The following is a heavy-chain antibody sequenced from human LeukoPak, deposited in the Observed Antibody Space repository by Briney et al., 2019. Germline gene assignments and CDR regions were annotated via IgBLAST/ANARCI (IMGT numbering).Heavy chain of an antibody. V-gene: IGHV3-48*01. D-gene: IGHD4-17*01. CDR3: AKLTTVTADY. CDR2: ISSSSSTI. Sequence: GGSLRLSCVASGFTFSSHSMNWVRQAPGNGLEWVSYISSSSSTIYYADSVKGRFTISRDNAKNTLYLQMNSLRAEDTAVYYCAKLTTVTADYWGQGTLVTVSS. J-gene: IGHJ4*02. CDR1: GFTFSSHS.